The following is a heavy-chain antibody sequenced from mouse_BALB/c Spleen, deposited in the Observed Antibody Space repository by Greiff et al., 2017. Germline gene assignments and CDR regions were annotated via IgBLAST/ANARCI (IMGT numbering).Heavy chain of an antibody. J-gene: IGHJ3*01. D-gene: IGHD1-1*01. CDR3: ALLTTVVAPY. V-gene: IGHV14-3*02. Sequence: VTLKVSGAELVKPGASVKLSCTASGFNIKDTYMHWVKQRPEQGLEWIGRIDPANGNTKYDPKFQGKATITADTSSNTAYLQLSSLTSEDTAVYYCALLTTVVAPYWGQGTLVTVSA. CDR2: IDPANGNT. CDR1: GFNIKDTY.